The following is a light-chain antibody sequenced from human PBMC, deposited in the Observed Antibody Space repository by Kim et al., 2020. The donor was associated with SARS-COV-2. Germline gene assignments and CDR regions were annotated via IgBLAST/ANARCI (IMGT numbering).Light chain of an antibody. Sequence: SYELTQPPSMSAGPGKTARITCGGNNIGSKSVHWYQQKPGQAPVVVIYYDSDRPSGIPERFSGSNSGNTATLTISRVEAGDEADYYCQVWDSSSDHVVFGGGTQLTVL. CDR1: NIGSKS. J-gene: IGLJ2*01. CDR2: YDS. CDR3: QVWDSSSDHVV. V-gene: IGLV3-21*04.